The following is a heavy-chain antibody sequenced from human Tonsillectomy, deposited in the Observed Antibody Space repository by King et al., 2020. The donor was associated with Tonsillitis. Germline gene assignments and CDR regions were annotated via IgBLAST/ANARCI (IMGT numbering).Heavy chain of an antibody. CDR3: ARDRGEMATLDY. V-gene: IGHV3-33*01. CDR2: IWYDGSNK. Sequence: VQLVESGGGVVQPGRSLRLSCAASGFTFSSYGMHWVRQAPGKGLEWVAVIWYDGSNKYYADSVKGRFTITRDNSKNTLYLQMNSLRAEDTAVYYCARDRGEMATLDYWGQGTLVTVSS. D-gene: IGHD5-24*01. J-gene: IGHJ4*02. CDR1: GFTFSSYG.